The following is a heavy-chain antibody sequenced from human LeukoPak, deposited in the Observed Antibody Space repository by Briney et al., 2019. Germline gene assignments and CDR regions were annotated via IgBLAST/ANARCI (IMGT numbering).Heavy chain of an antibody. CDR1: GYSISSGYY. CDR3: ARERGDHDAFDI. J-gene: IGHJ3*02. Sequence: SETLSLTCTVSGYSISSGYYWGWIRQPPGKGLEWIGYIYHSGSTNYNPSLKSRVTISVDTSKNQFSLKLSSVTAADTAVYYCARERGDHDAFDIWGQGTMVTVSS. CDR2: IYHSGST. V-gene: IGHV4-38-2*02. D-gene: IGHD2-21*02.